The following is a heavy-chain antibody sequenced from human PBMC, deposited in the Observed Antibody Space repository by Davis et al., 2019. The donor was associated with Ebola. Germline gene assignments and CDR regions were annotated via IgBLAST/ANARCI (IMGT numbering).Heavy chain of an antibody. CDR1: GFSLRTSGMC. CDR3: ARTLTTINYYGMDV. V-gene: IGHV2-70*01. Sequence: SGPTLVKPTQTLTLTCTFSGFSLRTSGMCVSWIRQPPGKALEWLALIDWDDDKYYSTSLKTRLTISKDTSKNHVVLTMTNMDPVDTATYYCARTLTTINYYGMDVWGQGTTVTVSS. J-gene: IGHJ6*02. CDR2: IDWDDDK. D-gene: IGHD5-24*01.